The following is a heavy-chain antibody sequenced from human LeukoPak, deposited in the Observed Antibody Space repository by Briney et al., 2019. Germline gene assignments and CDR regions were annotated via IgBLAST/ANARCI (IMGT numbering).Heavy chain of an antibody. CDR2: IYYSGST. V-gene: IGHV4-59*01. Sequence: PSETLSLTCTVSGGSISSYYWSWIRQPPGKGLEWIGYIYYSGSTNYNPSLKSRVTISVDTSKNQFSLKLSSVTAADTAVYYCARTPSVRWLQFPAAFDIWGQGTMVTVSS. J-gene: IGHJ3*02. D-gene: IGHD5-24*01. CDR3: ARTPSVRWLQFPAAFDI. CDR1: GGSISSYY.